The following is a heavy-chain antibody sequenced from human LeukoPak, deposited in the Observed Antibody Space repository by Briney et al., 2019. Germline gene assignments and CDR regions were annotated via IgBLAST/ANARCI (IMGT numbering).Heavy chain of an antibody. D-gene: IGHD2-2*01. V-gene: IGHV3-30*04. CDR1: GFTFSSYA. CDR2: ISYDGSNK. J-gene: IGHJ3*02. CDR3: ARSDCSSTSCYRSDAFDI. Sequence: GESLRLSCAASGFTFSSYAMHWVRKAPGKGLEWVAVISYDGSNKYYADSVKGRFTISRDNSKNTLYLQMNSLRAEDTAVYYCARSDCSSTSCYRSDAFDIWGQGTMVTVSS.